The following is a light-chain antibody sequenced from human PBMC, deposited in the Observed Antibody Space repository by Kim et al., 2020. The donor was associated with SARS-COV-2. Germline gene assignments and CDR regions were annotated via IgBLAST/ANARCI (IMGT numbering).Light chain of an antibody. V-gene: IGKV3-11*01. CDR1: QSVTSY. J-gene: IGKJ4*01. CDR2: DAS. CDR3: QQRSNWPPLT. Sequence: SQGERATLSCRARQSVTSYLAWYQQKPGQAPTLLIYDASNRATGIPARFSGSGSGTDFTLTISSLEPEDFAVYYCQQRSNWPPLTFGGGTKVDIK.